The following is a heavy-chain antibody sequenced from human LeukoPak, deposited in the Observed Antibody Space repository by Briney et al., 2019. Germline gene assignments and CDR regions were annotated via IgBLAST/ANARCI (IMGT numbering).Heavy chain of an antibody. CDR1: GFSFSSYA. J-gene: IGHJ4*02. CDR3: AKDREMNYYDSSGYCDY. CDR2: ISGSGGST. V-gene: IGHV3-23*01. D-gene: IGHD3-22*01. Sequence: VGSLRLSCAASGFSFSSYAMNWVRQAPGKGLEWVSVISGSGGSTYYADSVKGRFTISRDNSKNTLYLQMNSLRVEDTAVYYCAKDREMNYYDSSGYCDYWGQGTLVTVSS.